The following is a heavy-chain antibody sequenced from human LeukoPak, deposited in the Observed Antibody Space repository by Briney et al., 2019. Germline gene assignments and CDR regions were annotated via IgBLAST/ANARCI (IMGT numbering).Heavy chain of an antibody. Sequence: GGSLRLSCAASGFSFSSYWMHWVRQAPGKGLVWVSRINSDGSSTIYADSVKGRSTISRDNARNTLYLQMNSLRAEDTALYYCTRGYVGIDYWGQGTLVTVSS. D-gene: IGHD5-12*01. V-gene: IGHV3-74*01. J-gene: IGHJ4*02. CDR2: INSDGSST. CDR1: GFSFSSYW. CDR3: TRGYVGIDY.